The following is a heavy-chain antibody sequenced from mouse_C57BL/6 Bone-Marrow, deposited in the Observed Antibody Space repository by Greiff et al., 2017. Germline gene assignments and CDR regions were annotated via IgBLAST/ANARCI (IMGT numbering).Heavy chain of an antibody. J-gene: IGHJ1*03. CDR1: GYSFTGYY. D-gene: IGHD2-5*01. V-gene: IGHV1-42*01. CDR2: INPSTGGT. CDR3: ARSTIVTTSWYFDV. Sequence: EVQLQQSGPELVKPGASVKISCKASGYSFTGYYMNWVKQSPEKSLEWIGEINPSTGGTTYNQKFKAKATLTVDKSSSTAYMQLKSLTSEDSAVYYCARSTIVTTSWYFDVWGTGTTVTVSS.